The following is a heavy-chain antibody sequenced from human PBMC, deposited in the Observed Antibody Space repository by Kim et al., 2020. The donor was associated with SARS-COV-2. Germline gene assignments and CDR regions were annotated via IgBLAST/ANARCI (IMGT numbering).Heavy chain of an antibody. D-gene: IGHD1-20*01. V-gene: IGHV1-18*01. CDR3: ARVGYNWNDRWFDP. Sequence: AQKLQGRVTMTTDASTSTAYMELTCLKSDDTAVYYCARVGYNWNDRWFDPWGQGTLVTVSS. J-gene: IGHJ5*02.